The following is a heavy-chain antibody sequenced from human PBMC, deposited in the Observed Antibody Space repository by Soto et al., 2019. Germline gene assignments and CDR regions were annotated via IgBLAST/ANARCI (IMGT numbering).Heavy chain of an antibody. J-gene: IGHJ4*02. CDR2: IIPIFGTS. CDR1: GGTFNNHA. V-gene: IGHV1-69*13. D-gene: IGHD6-13*01. Sequence: GASVKVSCKASGGTFNNHAISWVRQAPGQGLEWMGEIIPIFGTSNYAQKFQGRVTITADVSTSTVFMELSSLRSDDAAVYYCARARRGTRDHVASAGRAFDYWGQGTLVTVSS. CDR3: ARARRGTRDHVASAGRAFDY.